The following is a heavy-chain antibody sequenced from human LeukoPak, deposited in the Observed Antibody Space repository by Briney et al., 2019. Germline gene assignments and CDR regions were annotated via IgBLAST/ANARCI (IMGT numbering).Heavy chain of an antibody. CDR1: GFTFSSYS. Sequence: GGSLRLSCAASGFTFSSYSMNWVRQAPGKGLEWVSYISSSSSTIYYADSVKGRFTISRDNAKNSLYLQMNSLRAEDTAVYYCARVPGEVGILYYYYYYGMDVWGQGITVTVSS. D-gene: IGHD2-21*01. J-gene: IGHJ6*02. CDR2: ISSSSSTI. V-gene: IGHV3-48*01. CDR3: ARVPGEVGILYYYYYYGMDV.